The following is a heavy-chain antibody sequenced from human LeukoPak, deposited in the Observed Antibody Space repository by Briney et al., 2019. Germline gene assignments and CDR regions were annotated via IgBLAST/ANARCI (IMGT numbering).Heavy chain of an antibody. CDR3: AKDLDRFGELNY. D-gene: IGHD3-10*01. Sequence: LSLTCAVSGGSISSGGYSWSWVRQAPGKGLEWVSGISWNSGSIGYADSVKGRFTISRDNAKNSLYLQMNSLRAEDTALYYCAKDLDRFGELNYWGQGTLVTVSS. V-gene: IGHV3-9*01. J-gene: IGHJ4*02. CDR1: GGSISSGGYS. CDR2: ISWNSGSI.